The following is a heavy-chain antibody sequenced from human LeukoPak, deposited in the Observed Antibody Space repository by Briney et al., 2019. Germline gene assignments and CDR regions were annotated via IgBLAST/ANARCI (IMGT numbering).Heavy chain of an antibody. CDR1: GGSFSGYY. Sequence: SETLSLTCAGYGGSFSGYYWSWIRQPPGKGLEWIGEINHSGSTNYNTSLKSRVTISVDTSKNQFSLKLSSVTAADTAVYYCARGRYSSSWYRGGNFDYWGQGTLVTVSS. CDR2: INHSGST. J-gene: IGHJ4*02. V-gene: IGHV4-34*01. D-gene: IGHD6-13*01. CDR3: ARGRYSSSWYRGGNFDY.